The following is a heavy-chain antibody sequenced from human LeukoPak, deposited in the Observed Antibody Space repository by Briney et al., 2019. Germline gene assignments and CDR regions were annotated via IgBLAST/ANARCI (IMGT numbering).Heavy chain of an antibody. D-gene: IGHD2-15*01. V-gene: IGHV3-23*01. Sequence: PGGSLRLSCAASGFTFSNYAMSWVRQAPGKGLEWVSAISGSGGTTYYADSVKGRFTISRDNSKDTLFLQMNSLRAEDTALYYCAREGRAVVAATPGHWGQGTLVTVSS. CDR1: GFTFSNYA. CDR2: ISGSGGTT. J-gene: IGHJ4*02. CDR3: AREGRAVVAATPGH.